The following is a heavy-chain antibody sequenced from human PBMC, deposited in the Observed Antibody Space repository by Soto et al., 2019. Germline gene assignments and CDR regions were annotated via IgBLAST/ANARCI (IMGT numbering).Heavy chain of an antibody. V-gene: IGHV3-30*03. CDR2: ISKNGRNK. D-gene: IGHD2-21*01. Sequence: QVQLVESGGGVVQPGRSLRLSCAASGFSFSNYAMHWVRQAPGKGLEWVADISKNGRNKDYADSVKGRLTISRDNSKNTVELQMDRLRVEDTAMYYCGRCNGDDCHAPFDYWGQGTLVTVSS. CDR3: GRCNGDDCHAPFDY. J-gene: IGHJ4*02. CDR1: GFSFSNYA.